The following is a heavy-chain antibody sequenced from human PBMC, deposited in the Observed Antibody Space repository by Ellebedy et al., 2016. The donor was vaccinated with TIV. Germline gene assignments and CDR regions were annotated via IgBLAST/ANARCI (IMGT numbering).Heavy chain of an antibody. Sequence: SVKVSCKASGYTFTGYPMNWVRQAPGQGLEWLGWINMNTGNPTYAQGFTGRFVFSLDTSVSTAYLQITSLKAEDTAVYYCARDSRYNWNDWDFYHMDVWGKGTTVTVSS. CDR3: ARDSRYNWNDWDFYHMDV. D-gene: IGHD1-1*01. V-gene: IGHV7-4-1*02. CDR2: INMNTGNP. J-gene: IGHJ6*03. CDR1: GYTFTGYP.